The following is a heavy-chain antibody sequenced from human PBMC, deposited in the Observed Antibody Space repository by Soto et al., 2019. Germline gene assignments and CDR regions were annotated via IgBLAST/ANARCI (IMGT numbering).Heavy chain of an antibody. J-gene: IGHJ5*02. CDR2: VYSSGGT. D-gene: IGHD3-3*01. CDR1: GGSMSSYY. Sequence: SETLSLTCTVSGGSMSSYYWTWIRQPAGKGLEWIGRVYSSGGTHYNPSLKSRVTISLDTSKNQFSLRLLSVTDADTAVYYCARGQRFSDWFDPWGQGTLVTV. CDR3: ARGQRFSDWFDP. V-gene: IGHV4-4*07.